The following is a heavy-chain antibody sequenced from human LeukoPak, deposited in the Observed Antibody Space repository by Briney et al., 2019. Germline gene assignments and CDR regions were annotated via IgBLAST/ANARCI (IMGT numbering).Heavy chain of an antibody. J-gene: IGHJ4*02. CDR3: VRDRSGSYPYYFDF. CDR1: GFTFSTYN. Sequence: GGSLRLSCVASGFTFSTYNMNWVRQAPGKGLEWVADISSGGSIMYYADSVKGRFTVSRDNGRESLYLQMNSLRDEDTAVYFCVRDRSGSYPYYFDFWGQGTLVTASS. D-gene: IGHD1-26*01. V-gene: IGHV3-48*02. CDR2: ISSGGSIM.